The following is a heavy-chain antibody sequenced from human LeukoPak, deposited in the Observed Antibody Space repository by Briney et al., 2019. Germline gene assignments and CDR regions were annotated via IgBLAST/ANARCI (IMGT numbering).Heavy chain of an antibody. V-gene: IGHV1-2*02. Sequence: ASVEVSCKASGYTFTAYYIHWVRQAPGQGLEWMGWISPNSGGTDYAQKFQGRVTMTRDTSISTAYVELSSLTSDDTAVYYCAIQPWGSGNNWYFDLWGRGTLVTVSS. J-gene: IGHJ2*01. D-gene: IGHD7-27*01. CDR1: GYTFTAYY. CDR2: ISPNSGGT. CDR3: AIQPWGSGNNWYFDL.